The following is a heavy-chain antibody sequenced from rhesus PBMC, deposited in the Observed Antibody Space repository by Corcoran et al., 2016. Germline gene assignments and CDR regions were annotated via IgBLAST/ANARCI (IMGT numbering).Heavy chain of an antibody. J-gene: IGHJ6*01. D-gene: IGHD3-16*01. Sequence: QVQLQESGPGVVKPSETLSLTCAVSGGSISDSYRWSWIRQPPGKGLAWIGYIYGGSTSSNYNPSLKSRVTISKDTSKNQFSLKLSSVTAADTAVYYCARDLDYSVGGGLDSWGQGVVVTVSS. CDR3: ARDLDYSVGGGLDS. CDR2: IYGGSTSS. V-gene: IGHV4S10*01. CDR1: GGSISDSYR.